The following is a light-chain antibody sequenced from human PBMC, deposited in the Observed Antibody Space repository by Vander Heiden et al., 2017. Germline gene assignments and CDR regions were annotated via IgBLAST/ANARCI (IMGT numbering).Light chain of an antibody. Sequence: EIVMTQSPATLSVSPWERATLSCRASQSVSSNLACYQQKPGQAPRLLIYGASTRATGIPARFSGSGSGTEFTLTISSLQSEDFAVYYCQQYNNWPPGTFGGGTKVEIK. CDR2: GAS. V-gene: IGKV3-15*01. J-gene: IGKJ4*01. CDR1: QSVSSN. CDR3: QQYNNWPPGT.